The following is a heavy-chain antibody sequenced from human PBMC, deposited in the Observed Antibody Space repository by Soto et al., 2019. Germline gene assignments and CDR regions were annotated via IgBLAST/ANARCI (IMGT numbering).Heavy chain of an antibody. J-gene: IGHJ6*02. CDR1: GYSFTSYW. D-gene: IGHD6-6*01. CDR3: ARYSSSHYYYYYGMDV. Sequence: GESLKISCXGSGYSFTSYWISWVRQMPGKGLEWMGRIDPSDSYTNYSPSFQGHVTISADKSINTAYLQWSSLKAPDTAMYYCARYSSSHYYYYYGMDVWGQGTTVTVSS. V-gene: IGHV5-10-1*01. CDR2: IDPSDSYT.